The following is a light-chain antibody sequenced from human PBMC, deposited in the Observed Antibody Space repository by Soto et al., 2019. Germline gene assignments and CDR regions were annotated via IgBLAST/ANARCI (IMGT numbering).Light chain of an antibody. Sequence: DIQMTQYPSSLSASVGDRVTITCRASQSISSYLNWYQQKPGKAPKLLIYAASSLQSGVPSRFSGSGSGTDFTLTISSLQPEDFATYYCQQYDSYPITFGQGTLLEI. CDR1: QSISSY. V-gene: IGKV1-39*01. CDR3: QQYDSYPIT. J-gene: IGKJ5*01. CDR2: AAS.